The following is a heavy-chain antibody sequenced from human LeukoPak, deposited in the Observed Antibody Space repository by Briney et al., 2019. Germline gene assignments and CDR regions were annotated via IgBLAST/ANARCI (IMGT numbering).Heavy chain of an antibody. CDR3: ARDSYDSSVYYYTYDY. CDR1: RLTFSSYW. CDR2: IKQDGSEK. V-gene: IGHV3-7*01. Sequence: PGGPLRLSCAASRLTFSSYWISWVTQAPGKGLEWVANIKQDGSEKYYVDSVKGRYTISRDNAKNSLYLQMNSLRADDTAVYYCARDSYDSSVYYYTYDYWGQGTLVTVSS. J-gene: IGHJ4*02. D-gene: IGHD3-22*01.